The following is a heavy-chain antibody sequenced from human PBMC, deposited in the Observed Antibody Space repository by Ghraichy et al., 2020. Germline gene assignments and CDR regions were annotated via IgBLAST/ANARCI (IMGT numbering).Heavy chain of an antibody. J-gene: IGHJ4*02. Sequence: SETLSLTCAVSGGSISSGGYSWSCIRQPPGKGLEWIGYIYHSGSTYSNPSLKSRVTISVDGSKNQFSLKLSSVTTADTAVYYCARAPPKVPHMGYFDYWGQETLVTVSS. D-gene: IGHD2-2*01. V-gene: IGHV4-30-2*01. CDR3: ARAPPKVPHMGYFDY. CDR2: IYHSGST. CDR1: GGSISSGGYS.